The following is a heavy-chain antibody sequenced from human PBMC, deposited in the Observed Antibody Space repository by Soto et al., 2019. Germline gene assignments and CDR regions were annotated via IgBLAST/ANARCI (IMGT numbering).Heavy chain of an antibody. J-gene: IGHJ4*02. Sequence: EVQLLESGGGLVQPGGSLRLSCAASGFTFSGYAMSWVRQAPGKGLEWVSAISGSGGSTYYADSVKGRFTISRDNSKNTLYLQMNSLRAEDTAVYYCAKPLSSGWYYFDYWGQGTLVTVSS. CDR1: GFTFSGYA. CDR3: AKPLSSGWYYFDY. D-gene: IGHD6-19*01. V-gene: IGHV3-23*01. CDR2: ISGSGGST.